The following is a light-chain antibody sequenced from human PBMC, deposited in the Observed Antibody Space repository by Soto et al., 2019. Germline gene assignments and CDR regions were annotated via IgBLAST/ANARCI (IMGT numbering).Light chain of an antibody. CDR3: QQCGSSPRT. J-gene: IGKJ2*01. V-gene: IGKV3-20*01. CDR1: ESVSSSC. Sequence: EIVLTQSPGTLSLSPGERATLSCRASESVSSSCLVWYQQKPGQAPRLVIYGASNRASGIPDRFSGSGSGTDFTLTISRLEREDFAVYYCQQCGSSPRTFGQGNKLEIK. CDR2: GAS.